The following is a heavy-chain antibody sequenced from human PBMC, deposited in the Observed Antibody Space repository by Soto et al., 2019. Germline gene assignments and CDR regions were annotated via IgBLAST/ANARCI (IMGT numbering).Heavy chain of an antibody. CDR1: GGSISSYY. J-gene: IGHJ4*02. CDR2: IYYSGST. Sequence: SLTCTVSGGSISSYYWSWIRQPPGKGLEWIGYIYYSGSTNYNPSLKSRVTISVDTSKNQFSLKLSSVTAADTAVYYCARDPMLWGQGTLVTVSS. D-gene: IGHD2-8*01. V-gene: IGHV4-59*01. CDR3: ARDPML.